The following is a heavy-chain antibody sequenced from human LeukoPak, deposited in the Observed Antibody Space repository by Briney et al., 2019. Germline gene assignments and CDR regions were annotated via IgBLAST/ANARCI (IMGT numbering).Heavy chain of an antibody. D-gene: IGHD5-24*01. V-gene: IGHV3-23*01. CDR3: AKSGYNRFDY. CDR2: ISGNDGST. Sequence: GGSLRLSCAASGFTFSSYVMSWVRQAPGKGLEWVSLISGNDGSTYDADSVKGRFTLSRDNSKNTLYLQMSSLRADDTAVYYCAKSGYNRFDYWGQGTLVTVSS. CDR1: GFTFSSYV. J-gene: IGHJ4*02.